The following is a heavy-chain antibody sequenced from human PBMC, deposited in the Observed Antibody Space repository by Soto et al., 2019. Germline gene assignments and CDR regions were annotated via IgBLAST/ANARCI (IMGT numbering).Heavy chain of an antibody. J-gene: IGHJ6*02. CDR1: GGTFSSYA. D-gene: IGHD2-15*01. CDR3: ARDCSGGSCYSDYYYGMDV. CDR2: IIPIFGTA. V-gene: IGHV1-69*13. Sequence: SVKVSCKASGGTFSSYAISWVRQAPGQGLEWMGGIIPIFGTANYAQKFQGRVTITADESTSTAYMELSSLRSEDTAVYYCARDCSGGSCYSDYYYGMDVWGQGTMVTVSS.